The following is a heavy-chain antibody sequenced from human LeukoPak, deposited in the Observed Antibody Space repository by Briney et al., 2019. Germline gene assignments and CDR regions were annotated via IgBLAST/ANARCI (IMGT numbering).Heavy chain of an antibody. CDR1: VGTFSSYA. V-gene: IGHV1-69*05. D-gene: IGHD1-26*01. CDR2: IIPIFGTG. J-gene: IGHJ4*02. CDR3: ARGPSVGDTSLADY. Sequence: ASVNVSCKASVGTFSSYAIIWVRQAPGQGLEWMGGIIPIFGTGNYPQKFQGRVTIYTDECTSTAYMELSSLRSEDTAVYYCARGPSVGDTSLADYWGQGTLVTVSS.